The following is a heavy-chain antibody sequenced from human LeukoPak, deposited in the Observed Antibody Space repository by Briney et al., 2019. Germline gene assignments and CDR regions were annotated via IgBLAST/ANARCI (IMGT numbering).Heavy chain of an antibody. D-gene: IGHD2-15*01. Sequence: PSETPSLTCPVFGDSVTGYFLNWVRQPPGKGLEWIGHIYKIGTTNYNPSLKSRLTISADTSKNQFSLQLRSVTAADTAVYYCVIGVGWQPDYWGQGALVTVSS. CDR1: GDSVTGYF. CDR2: IYKIGTT. J-gene: IGHJ4*02. CDR3: VIGVGWQPDY. V-gene: IGHV4-59*02.